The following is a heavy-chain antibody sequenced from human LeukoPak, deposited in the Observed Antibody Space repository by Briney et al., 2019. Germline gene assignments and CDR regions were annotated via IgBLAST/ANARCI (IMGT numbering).Heavy chain of an antibody. CDR3: ATCWGSAVVVIH. D-gene: IGHD2/OR15-2a*01. J-gene: IGHJ4*02. V-gene: IGHV3-7*01. CDR1: GFTFSRDW. CDR2: IKPDGSET. Sequence: GGSLRLSCAASGFTFSRDWMPWVRQAPGKGLEWVANIKPDGSETYYAHSVRGRFTISRDNAQGSVYLRINSLRVEDTAVYYCATCWGSAVVVIHWVQGTLVGV.